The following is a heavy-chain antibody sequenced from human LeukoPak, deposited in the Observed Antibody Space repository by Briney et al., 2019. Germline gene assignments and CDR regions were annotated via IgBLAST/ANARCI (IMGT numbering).Heavy chain of an antibody. D-gene: IGHD6-19*01. Sequence: PGGSLRLSCAASGFTFSSYAMSWVRQAPGKGLEWVSAISGSGGSTYYADSVKGRFTISRDNSKNTLYLQMNSLRAEDTAVYYCARGCSGPDAFDIWGQGTMVTVSS. CDR1: GFTFSSYA. CDR3: ARGCSGPDAFDI. J-gene: IGHJ3*02. CDR2: ISGSGGST. V-gene: IGHV3-23*01.